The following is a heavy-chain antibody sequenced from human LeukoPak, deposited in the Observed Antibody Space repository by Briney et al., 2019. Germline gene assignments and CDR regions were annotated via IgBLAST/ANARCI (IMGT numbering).Heavy chain of an antibody. CDR1: GGSISSYY. J-gene: IGHJ2*01. V-gene: IGHV4-59*10. CDR2: IYTSGST. CDR3: ARSLRGYDILTGYSSDWYFDL. Sequence: SETLSLTCSVYGGSISSYYWSWLRQPAGKGLEWIGRIYTSGSTNYHPSLKRRVTMSVDTSKNQFSLKLSSVTAADTAVYYCARSLRGYDILTGYSSDWYFDLWGRGTLVTVSS. D-gene: IGHD3-9*01.